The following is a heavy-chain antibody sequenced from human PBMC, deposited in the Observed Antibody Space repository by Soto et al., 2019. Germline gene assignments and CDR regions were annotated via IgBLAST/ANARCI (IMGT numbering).Heavy chain of an antibody. CDR2: ISGSGSTI. D-gene: IGHD6-19*01. CDR1: GFTFSDYY. CDR3: ARTHPYSSGWSGGNWFDP. V-gene: IGHV3-11*01. J-gene: IGHJ5*02. Sequence: KPGGSLRLSCAASGFTFSDYYMSWIRQAPGKGLEWVSYISGSGSTIYYADSVKGRFTISRDNAKNSLYLQMNSLRAEDTAVYYCARTHPYSSGWSGGNWFDPWGQGTLVTVSS.